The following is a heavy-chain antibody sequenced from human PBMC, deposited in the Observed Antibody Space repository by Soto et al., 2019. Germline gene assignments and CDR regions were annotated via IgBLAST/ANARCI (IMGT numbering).Heavy chain of an antibody. J-gene: IGHJ4*02. D-gene: IGHD2-21*01. CDR3: AAPPLSWGGTPPIAY. Sequence: QVQLVESGGGVVQPGRSLRLSCAASGFTFSSYAMHWVRQAPGKGLEWVAVISYDGSNKYYADSVKGRFTISRDNSKNSLYLQRNGRGAEDRVVYYCAAPPLSWGGTPPIAYGGQETL. V-gene: IGHV3-30-3*01. CDR2: ISYDGSNK. CDR1: GFTFSSYA.